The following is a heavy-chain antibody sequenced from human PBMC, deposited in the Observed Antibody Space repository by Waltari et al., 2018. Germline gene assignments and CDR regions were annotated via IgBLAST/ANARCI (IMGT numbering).Heavy chain of an antibody. CDR2: ISGAGFPI. CDR3: APMGASRLTWTD. CDR1: GFSFSSYG. D-gene: IGHD1-26*01. V-gene: IGHV3-48*01. Sequence: EVQLVESGGGLVQPGGSLRLSCAASGFSFSSYGMNWVRQAPGKGLEWVAHISGAGFPIVYADSVEGRFTISRDNAKNSLFLQMNGLRAEDTAVYYCAPMGASRLTWTDWGQGTLVTVSS. J-gene: IGHJ4*02.